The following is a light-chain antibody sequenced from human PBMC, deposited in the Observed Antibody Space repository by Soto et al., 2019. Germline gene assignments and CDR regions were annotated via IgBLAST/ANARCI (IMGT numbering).Light chain of an antibody. Sequence: SVLTQPPSASGTPGQRVTLSFSGSSSNNGSNTVNWYQQLPGTAPKLPIYSNNQRPSGVPDRFSGSKSGPSASLAISGLQSEDEADYYCAAWDDSLNGLYVFGTGTKVTVL. CDR1: SSNNGSNT. CDR2: SNN. V-gene: IGLV1-44*01. J-gene: IGLJ1*01. CDR3: AAWDDSLNGLYV.